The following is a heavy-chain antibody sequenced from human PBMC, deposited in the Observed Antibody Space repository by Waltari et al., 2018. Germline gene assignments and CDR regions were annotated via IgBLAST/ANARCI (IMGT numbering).Heavy chain of an antibody. Sequence: EVQLVESGGGLVTPGGSLRLSCAASGFTFDDYAMNWVRQAPGKGLEWVSRISWDGDNTYYADSVKGRFTISRDNAKNTLYLQMDRLRAEDTALYYCSRGDPEGQLITYYYGLDSWGQGVVVTVSS. J-gene: IGHJ6*02. CDR3: SRGDPEGQLITYYYGLDS. V-gene: IGHV3-43*02. D-gene: IGHD3-16*01. CDR2: ISWDGDNT. CDR1: GFTFDDYA.